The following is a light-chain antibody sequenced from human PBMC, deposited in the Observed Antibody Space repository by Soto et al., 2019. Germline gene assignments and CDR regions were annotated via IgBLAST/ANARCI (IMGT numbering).Light chain of an antibody. CDR2: GVS. CDR1: ETVRNSY. CDR3: QQYGRSPYT. Sequence: EIVLTQSPVTLSLSPGERATISCRASETVRNSYLAWYQQKLGQAPRLLMYGVSARATGIPDMFRGSESATDFTLTITRLEPEDFGVYYCQQYGRSPYTCGQGTKLEIK. V-gene: IGKV3-20*01. J-gene: IGKJ2*01.